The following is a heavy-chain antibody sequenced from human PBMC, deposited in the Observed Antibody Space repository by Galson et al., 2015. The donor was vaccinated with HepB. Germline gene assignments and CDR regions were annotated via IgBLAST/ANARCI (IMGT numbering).Heavy chain of an antibody. J-gene: IGHJ4*02. Sequence: SLRLSCAASGFTFSNAWMSWVRQAPGKGLEWVSAISGSGGSTYYADSVKGRFTISRDNSKNTLYLQMNSLRAEDTAVYYCARDLEGIVGARGPDYWGQGTLVTVSS. CDR1: GFTFSNAW. CDR3: ARDLEGIVGARGPDY. V-gene: IGHV3-23*01. CDR2: ISGSGGST. D-gene: IGHD1-26*01.